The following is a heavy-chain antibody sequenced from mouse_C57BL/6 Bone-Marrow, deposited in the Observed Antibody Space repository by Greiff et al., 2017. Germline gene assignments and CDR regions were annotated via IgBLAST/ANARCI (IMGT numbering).Heavy chain of an antibody. CDR3: AREGYYGSSYCWFAV. J-gene: IGHJ3*01. CDR1: GYTFTDYY. V-gene: IGHV1-26*01. Sequence: EVQLQQSGPELVKPGASVKISCKASGYTFTDYYMNWVKQSHGKSLEWIGDINPNNGGTSYNQKFKGKATLTVDKSSSTAYMELRSLTSEDSAVYDCAREGYYGSSYCWFAVWGTGTMVTVSA. D-gene: IGHD1-1*01. CDR2: INPNNGGT.